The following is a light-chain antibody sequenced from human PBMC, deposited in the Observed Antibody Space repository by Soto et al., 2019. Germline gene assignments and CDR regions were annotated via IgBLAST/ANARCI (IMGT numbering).Light chain of an antibody. V-gene: IGKV1-5*01. CDR1: QNIKNW. J-gene: IGKJ1*01. CDR2: EGS. CDR3: QQYNSFPWT. Sequence: DIQMTQSPSTLSASVGDRVTITCRASQNIKNWLAWYQQRPGQAPKLLISEGSSLESGVPSTFSGTASGTEFTLTISSLQPDDFAIYYCQQYNSFPWTFGQGTRVEIK.